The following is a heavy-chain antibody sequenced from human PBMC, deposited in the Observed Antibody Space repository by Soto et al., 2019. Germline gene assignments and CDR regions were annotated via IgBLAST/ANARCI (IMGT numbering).Heavy chain of an antibody. CDR1: GFTFDDYA. Sequence: PGGSLRLSCAASGFTFDDYAMHWVRQAPGKGLEWASGISWNSGSIGYADSVKGRFTIPRDNAKKSLYLQMNSLRAEDTALYYCAKDMGGSGSPDYYYYGMDVWGQGTTVTVSS. CDR3: AKDMGGSGSPDYYYYGMDV. D-gene: IGHD3-10*01. V-gene: IGHV3-9*01. J-gene: IGHJ6*02. CDR2: ISWNSGSI.